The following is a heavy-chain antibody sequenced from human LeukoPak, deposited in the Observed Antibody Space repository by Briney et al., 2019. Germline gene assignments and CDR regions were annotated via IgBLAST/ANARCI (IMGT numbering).Heavy chain of an antibody. V-gene: IGHV1-69*05. D-gene: IGHD3-22*01. CDR2: IIPIFGTA. Sequence: ASVKVSCKASGGTCSSYAISWVRQAPGQGLEWMGGIIPIFGTANYAQKFQGRVTITRDTSASTAYMELSSLRSEDTAVYYCARGDSSGYYPIDYWGQGTLVTVSS. CDR1: GGTCSSYA. CDR3: ARGDSSGYYPIDY. J-gene: IGHJ4*02.